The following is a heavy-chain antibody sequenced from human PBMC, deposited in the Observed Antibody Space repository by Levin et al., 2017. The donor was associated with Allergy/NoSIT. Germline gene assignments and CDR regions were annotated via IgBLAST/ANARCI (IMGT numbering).Heavy chain of an antibody. CDR1: GYTLTELS. CDR2: FDPEDGET. D-gene: IGHD1-26*01. V-gene: IGHV1-24*01. Sequence: ASVKVSCKVSGYTLTELSMHWVRQAPGKGLEWMGGFDPEDGETIYAQKFQGRVTMTEDTSTDTAYMELSSLRSEDTAVYYCATDLDVSRESGSPVWGQGTLVTVSS. CDR3: ATDLDVSRESGSPV. J-gene: IGHJ4*02.